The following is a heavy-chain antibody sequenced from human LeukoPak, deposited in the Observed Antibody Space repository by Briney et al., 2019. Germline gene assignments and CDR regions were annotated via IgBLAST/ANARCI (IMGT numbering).Heavy chain of an antibody. D-gene: IGHD6-13*01. CDR2: ISWNSGSI. J-gene: IGHJ4*02. CDR1: GFTFDDYA. V-gene: IGHV3-9*01. CDR3: AKGFIAAAGTVDY. Sequence: PGRSLRLSCAASGFTFDDYAMHWVRQAPGKGLEWVSGISWNSGSIGYADSVKGRFTISRDNDKNSLYLQMNSLRAEDTALYYCAKGFIAAAGTVDYWGQGTLVTVSS.